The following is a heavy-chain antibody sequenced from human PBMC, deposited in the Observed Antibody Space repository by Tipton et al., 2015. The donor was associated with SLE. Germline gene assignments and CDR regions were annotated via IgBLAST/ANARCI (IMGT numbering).Heavy chain of an antibody. V-gene: IGHV1-46*02. D-gene: IGHD1-1*01. Sequence: QLVQSGAEVKKPGASVRISCKSSAYNFNTYYMHWLRQAPGQGLEWMGMINPTGGGTTYAQKFHGRVTMTRDTSTSTVYMELSSLRSDDTAVYYCASDGGNWNLGFWGQGTLVTVSS. CDR2: INPTGGGT. CDR1: AYNFNTYY. J-gene: IGHJ4*02. CDR3: ASDGGNWNLGF.